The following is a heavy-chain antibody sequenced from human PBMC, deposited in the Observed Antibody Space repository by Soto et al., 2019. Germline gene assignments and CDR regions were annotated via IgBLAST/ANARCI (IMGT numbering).Heavy chain of an antibody. CDR2: ISYDGSNK. CDR1: GFTFSSYG. J-gene: IGHJ4*02. CDR3: AKGSPYCGGDCYPGGY. D-gene: IGHD2-21*02. Sequence: QVQLVESGGGVVQPGRSLRLSCAASGFTFSSYGMHWVRQAPGKGLEWVAVISYDGSNKYYADSVKGRFTISRDNSKNTLYLQMNSLRAEDTAVYYCAKGSPYCGGDCYPGGYWGQGTLVTVSS. V-gene: IGHV3-30*18.